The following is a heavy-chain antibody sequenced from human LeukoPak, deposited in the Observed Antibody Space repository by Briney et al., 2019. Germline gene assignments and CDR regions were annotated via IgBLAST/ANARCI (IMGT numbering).Heavy chain of an antibody. CDR2: IYPGDSDN. Sequence: GESLKISCKGSGYTFTSYWVGWVRQMPGKGLEWMGTIYPGDSDNRYSPSFQGQVTISADKSISTAYLQWSSLKASDTAMYYCARGGYSGYAGFDPWGQGTLVTVSS. CDR3: ARGGYSGYAGFDP. D-gene: IGHD5-12*01. CDR1: GYTFTSYW. J-gene: IGHJ5*02. V-gene: IGHV5-51*01.